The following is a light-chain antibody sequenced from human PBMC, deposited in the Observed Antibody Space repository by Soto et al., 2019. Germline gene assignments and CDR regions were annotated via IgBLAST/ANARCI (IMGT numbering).Light chain of an antibody. CDR2: DAS. Sequence: EIVLTQSPATLSLSPGERATLSCRASQGVSSYLAWYQQKPGQAPRLLIYDASNRATGIPARFSGSGPGTDFTLTISSLETEDFAVYYCQQRSNWITFGQGTRLEIK. CDR3: QQRSNWIT. V-gene: IGKV3D-11*01. CDR1: QGVSSY. J-gene: IGKJ5*01.